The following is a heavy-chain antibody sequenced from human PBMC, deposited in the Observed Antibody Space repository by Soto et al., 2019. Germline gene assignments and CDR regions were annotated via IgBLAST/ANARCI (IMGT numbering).Heavy chain of an antibody. CDR2: IYYSGST. CDR1: GGSISSGDYY. V-gene: IGHV4-30-4*01. Sequence: SETLSLTCTVSGGSISSGDYYWSWIRQPPGKGLEWIGNIYYSGSTYYNPSLKSRVTISVDTSKNQFSLKLSSVTAAETAVYYCDREKLELVLFDYWGQGTLVTVSS. CDR3: DREKLELVLFDY. J-gene: IGHJ4*02. D-gene: IGHD6-13*01.